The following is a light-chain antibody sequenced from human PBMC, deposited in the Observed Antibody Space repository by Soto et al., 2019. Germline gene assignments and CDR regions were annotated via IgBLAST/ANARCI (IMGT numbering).Light chain of an antibody. CDR2: DAS. V-gene: IGKV1-5*01. CDR3: QQYNLYWK. J-gene: IGKJ1*01. Sequence: DIQMTQSPSTLSASIGYIVTITCRSSQSINNWLAWYQQKPGKAPKLLIYDASSLESGVPSRFSGSGSGTGFTLTISSLQPDDLATYYCQQYNLYWKFGQGTKVDIK. CDR1: QSINNW.